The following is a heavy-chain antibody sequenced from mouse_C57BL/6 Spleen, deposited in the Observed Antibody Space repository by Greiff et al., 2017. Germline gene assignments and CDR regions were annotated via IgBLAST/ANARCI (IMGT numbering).Heavy chain of an antibody. CDR1: GYTFTSYW. CDR3: ARERAFYYFDD. D-gene: IGHD3-1*01. Sequence: QVQLQQPGAELVRPGTSVKLSCKASGYTFTSYWMHWVKQRPGQGLEWIGVIDPSDSYTNYNQKFKGKATLTVDTSSSTAYMQLSSLTSEDSAVYDCARERAFYYFDDWGQGTTLTVSS. V-gene: IGHV1-59*01. J-gene: IGHJ2*01. CDR2: IDPSDSYT.